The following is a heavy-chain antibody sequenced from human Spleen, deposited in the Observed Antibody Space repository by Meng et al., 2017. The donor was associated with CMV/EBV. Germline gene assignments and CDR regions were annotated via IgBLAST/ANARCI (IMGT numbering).Heavy chain of an antibody. J-gene: IGHJ6*02. CDR1: GCTFTSYD. D-gene: IGHD2-21*01. V-gene: IGHV1-8*01. Sequence: KVSCKASGCTFTSYDINWVRQATGQGLEWMGWMNPNSSNTGYAQKFQGRVTMTRNTSISTAYMELSSLRSEDTAVYYCARHIRGMDVWGQGTTVTVSS. CDR2: MNPNSSNT. CDR3: ARHIRGMDV.